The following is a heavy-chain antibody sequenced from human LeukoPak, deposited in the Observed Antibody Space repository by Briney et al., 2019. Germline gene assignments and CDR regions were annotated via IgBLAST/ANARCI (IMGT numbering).Heavy chain of an antibody. Sequence: GGSLRLSCAASGFTFSSYAMSWVRQAPGKGLEWISGIIGSGSNTYYADSVKGRFTISRDNAKNTLYLQMYSLRAEDTALYYCAKDYPFDYYYDSSAYFLYWGQGTLATVFS. V-gene: IGHV3-23*01. CDR3: AKDYPFDYYYDSSAYFLY. CDR1: GFTFSSYA. J-gene: IGHJ4*02. D-gene: IGHD3-22*01. CDR2: IIGSGSNT.